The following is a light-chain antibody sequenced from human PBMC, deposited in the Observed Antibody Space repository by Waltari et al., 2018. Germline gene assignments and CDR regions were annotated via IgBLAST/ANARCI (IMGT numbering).Light chain of an antibody. J-gene: IGLJ3*02. V-gene: IGLV4-69*01. CDR2: VNSDGSH. CDR3: QTGGHGTWV. Sequence: QLVLTQSPSASASLGALVKLTCTLSSGHSSNVIAWLPQQPEKGPRYLMKVNSDGSHYKGDEFPDRFSGSSSGAERYLTFSSLQSEDEADYYCQTGGHGTWVFGGGTKLTVL. CDR1: SGHSSNV.